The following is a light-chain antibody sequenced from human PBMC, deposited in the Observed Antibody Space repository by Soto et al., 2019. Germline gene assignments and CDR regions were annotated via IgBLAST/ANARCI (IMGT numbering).Light chain of an antibody. Sequence: IVMTQSPATLSVSPGERATLSCRASQNIYSNVAWYQQRPGQAPRLLIYRASTRATGIPARLSGSGSGTEFTLTISSLQPDDFATYYCQQYNSYSPTFGQGTKVDIK. J-gene: IGKJ1*01. CDR3: QQYNSYSPT. V-gene: IGKV3-15*01. CDR1: QNIYSN. CDR2: RAS.